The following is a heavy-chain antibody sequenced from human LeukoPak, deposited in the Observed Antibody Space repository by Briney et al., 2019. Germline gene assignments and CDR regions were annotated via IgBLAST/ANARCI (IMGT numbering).Heavy chain of an antibody. V-gene: IGHV1-46*01. CDR1: GYTFTSYY. Sequence: ASVKVSCKASGYTFTSYYMRWVRQAPGQGLEWMGVINPSGGSTSYAQKFQGRVTMTRDTSTSTVYMELSSLRSEDTAVYYCARAFMVRGNFYYYMDVWGKGTTVTISS. D-gene: IGHD3-10*01. CDR2: INPSGGST. CDR3: ARAFMVRGNFYYYMDV. J-gene: IGHJ6*03.